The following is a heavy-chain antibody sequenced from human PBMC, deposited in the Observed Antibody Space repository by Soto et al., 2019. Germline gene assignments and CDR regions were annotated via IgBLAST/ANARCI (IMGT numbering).Heavy chain of an antibody. V-gene: IGHV3-21*01. D-gene: IGHD2-15*01. CDR1: GFTFSSYS. Sequence: GGSLRLSCAASGFTFSSYSMNWVRQAPGKGLEWVSSISSSSSYIYYADSVKGRFTISRDNAKNSLYLQMNSLRAEDTAVYYCARDPRSGGSPPLGYYGMDVWGQGTTVTVSS. J-gene: IGHJ6*02. CDR3: ARDPRSGGSPPLGYYGMDV. CDR2: ISSSSSYI.